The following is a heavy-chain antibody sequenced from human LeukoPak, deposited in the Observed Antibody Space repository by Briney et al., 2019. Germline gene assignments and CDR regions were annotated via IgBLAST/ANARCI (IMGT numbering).Heavy chain of an antibody. Sequence: GRYLRLSCAASGFTFSSYSMNWVRQAPGKGLEWVSSISSSSSYIYYADSVKGRFTISRDNAKNSLYLQMNSLRAEDTAVYYCAREWLYYYDSSGYYYGSEYFQHWGQGTLVTVSS. J-gene: IGHJ1*01. CDR1: GFTFSSYS. D-gene: IGHD3-22*01. V-gene: IGHV3-21*01. CDR2: ISSSSSYI. CDR3: AREWLYYYDSSGYYYGSEYFQH.